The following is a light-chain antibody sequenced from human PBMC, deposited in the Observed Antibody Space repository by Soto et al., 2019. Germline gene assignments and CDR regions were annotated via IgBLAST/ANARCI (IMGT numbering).Light chain of an antibody. Sequence: DIVMTQSPDSLAMSLGERATINCKSSQSVFYSSNNKNYLAWYQQKPRQPPKLLIYWASTRESGVHDRFSGSGSGTDFTLTISSLQAEDVAVYYCQQYYSNPVAFGQGTKVEIK. CDR1: QSVFYSSNNKNY. CDR2: WAS. J-gene: IGKJ1*01. CDR3: QQYYSNPVA. V-gene: IGKV4-1*01.